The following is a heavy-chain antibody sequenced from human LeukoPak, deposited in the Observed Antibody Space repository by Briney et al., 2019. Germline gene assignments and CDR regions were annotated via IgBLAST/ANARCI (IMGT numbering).Heavy chain of an antibody. D-gene: IGHD6-13*01. CDR1: GFTFSSNA. CDR2: ITGSGDST. J-gene: IGHJ4*02. V-gene: IGHV3-23*01. CDR3: AVGSWYLDY. Sequence: GGSLRLSCAASGFTFSSNAMNWVRQAPGKGLEWVSGITGSGDSTYYADTVKGRFTISRDNSKNTLYLQMNSLRAEDTAVYYGAVGSWYLDYWGQGTLVTVSS.